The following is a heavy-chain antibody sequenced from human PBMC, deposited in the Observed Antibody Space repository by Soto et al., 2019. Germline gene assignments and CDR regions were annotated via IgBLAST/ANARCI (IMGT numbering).Heavy chain of an antibody. D-gene: IGHD3-16*01. CDR2: ISYDGSKK. J-gene: IGHJ4*02. CDR3: AKDRVESGLGEIDY. CDR1: GFSFSNNG. Sequence: VGSLRLSCAASGFSFSNNGMHWVRQAPGKGLEWVAIISYDGSKKYYADSVKGRFTISRDNSKNTLYLQMNSLRVEDTAVYYCAKDRVESGLGEIDYWGQGTLVTVSS. V-gene: IGHV3-30*18.